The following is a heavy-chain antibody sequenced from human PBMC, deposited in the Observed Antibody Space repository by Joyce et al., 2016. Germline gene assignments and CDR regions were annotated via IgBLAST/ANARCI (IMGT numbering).Heavy chain of an antibody. CDR3: VRDGQRGWHFDH. Sequence: EVQLVESGGGLVQPGGSLRLSCVASGFSVSNYWMSWVRQGPGKGLEWVVNIRQDGGEKYYLDSVAGRFTISRDNAKNSIYLQMDSLRADDTAVYYCVRDGQRGWHFDHWGQGTLVTVSS. CDR2: IRQDGGEK. V-gene: IGHV3-7*03. J-gene: IGHJ4*02. D-gene: IGHD3-10*01. CDR1: GFSVSNYW.